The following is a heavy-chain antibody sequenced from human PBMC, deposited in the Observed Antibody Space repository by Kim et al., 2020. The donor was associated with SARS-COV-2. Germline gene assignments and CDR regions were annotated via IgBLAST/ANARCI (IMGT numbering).Heavy chain of an antibody. V-gene: IGHV1-8*02. Sequence: ASVKVSCKASGYIFTSSDINWVRQAPGQGLEWMGWMNPDSGNTGYAQKFQGRFTMTRNTSINTCYMELSSRKSDDTAVYYCARGANWYRFWGQGTPVTVS. J-gene: IGHJ5*01. CDR2: MNPDSGNT. CDR1: GYIFTSSD. CDR3: ARGANWYRF.